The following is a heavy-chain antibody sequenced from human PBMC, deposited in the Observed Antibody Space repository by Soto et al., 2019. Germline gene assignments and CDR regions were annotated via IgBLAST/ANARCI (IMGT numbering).Heavy chain of an antibody. Sequence: QVQLVQSGAEVKKPGASVKVSCKASGYTFTSYYMHWVRQAPGQGLEWMGIINPSGGSTSYAQKFQGRVTMTRDTSTSTVYMELSSLRSEDTAGYYCARDRGSSSWYNWFDPWGQGTLVTVSS. V-gene: IGHV1-46*01. J-gene: IGHJ5*02. CDR2: INPSGGST. D-gene: IGHD6-13*01. CDR1: GYTFTSYY. CDR3: ARDRGSSSWYNWFDP.